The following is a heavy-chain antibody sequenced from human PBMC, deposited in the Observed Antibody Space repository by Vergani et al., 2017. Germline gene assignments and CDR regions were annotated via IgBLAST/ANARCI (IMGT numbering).Heavy chain of an antibody. J-gene: IGHJ6*03. D-gene: IGHD3-9*01. CDR3: ARGTGILTGYYQDYYYYMDV. CDR1: GGTFSSYA. V-gene: IGHV1-69*11. CDR2: IIPILGTA. Sequence: QVQLVQSGAEVKKPGSSVKVSCKAFGGTFSSYAISWVRQAPGQGLEWMGRIIPILGTANYAQKFQGRVTITADESTSTAYMELSSLRSEDTAVYYCARGTGILTGYYQDYYYYMDVWGKGTTVTVSS.